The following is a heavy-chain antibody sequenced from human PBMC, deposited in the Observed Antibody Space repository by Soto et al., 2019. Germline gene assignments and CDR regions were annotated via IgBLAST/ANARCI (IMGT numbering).Heavy chain of an antibody. CDR3: ARDWITMVRGVIISMDV. CDR2: IWYDGSNK. V-gene: IGHV3-33*01. D-gene: IGHD3-10*01. J-gene: IGHJ6*02. Sequence: PGGSLRLSCAASGFTFSSYGMHWVRQAPGKGLEWVAVIWYDGSNKYYADSVKGRFTISRDNSKNTLYLQMNSLRAEDTAVYYCARDWITMVRGVIISMDVWGQGTTVTVSS. CDR1: GFTFSSYG.